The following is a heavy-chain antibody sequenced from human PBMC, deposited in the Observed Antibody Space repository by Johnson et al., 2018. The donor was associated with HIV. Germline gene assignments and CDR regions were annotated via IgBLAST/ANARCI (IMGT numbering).Heavy chain of an antibody. J-gene: IGHJ3*02. CDR2: ISYDGSNK. CDR3: AREGGQWLVLVDAFDI. CDR1: GFTFSSYD. Sequence: QVQLVESGGGVVQPGRSLRLSCVGSGFTFSSYDMHWVRQAPGKGMDWVALISYDGSNKYYADSVKGRFTISRDNSKNTLYLQMNSLRAEDTAVYYCAREGGQWLVLVDAFDIWGQGTMVTVSS. D-gene: IGHD6-19*01. V-gene: IGHV3-30*03.